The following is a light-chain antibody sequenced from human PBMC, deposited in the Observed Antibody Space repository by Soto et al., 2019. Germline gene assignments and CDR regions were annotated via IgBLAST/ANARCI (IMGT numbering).Light chain of an antibody. Sequence: EIVLTQPPGTLSLSPGDRATLSCRASQSVSGSYLAWYQQKPGQAPRLLFFGASSRASGIPDRFSGGGSGTDFTLTISRLEPDDFAVYYCQQYGNSPQTFGQGTKVDIK. CDR2: GAS. J-gene: IGKJ1*01. CDR1: QSVSGSY. V-gene: IGKV3-20*01. CDR3: QQYGNSPQT.